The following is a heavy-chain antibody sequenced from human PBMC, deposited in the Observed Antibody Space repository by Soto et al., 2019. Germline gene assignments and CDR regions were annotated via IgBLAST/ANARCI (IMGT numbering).Heavy chain of an antibody. CDR1: GYTFTSYG. D-gene: IGHD5-18*01. Sequence: QVQLVQSGAEVKKPGASVKVSCKASGYTFTSYGINWVRQAPGQGLEWMGWISAYNGNTNYAQKLQGRVTLTTDTATSTAYMELRRLTSDDTAVYFCAKTFGYSYAIDYWGQGTLVTVSS. V-gene: IGHV1-18*01. CDR3: AKTFGYSYAIDY. J-gene: IGHJ4*02. CDR2: ISAYNGNT.